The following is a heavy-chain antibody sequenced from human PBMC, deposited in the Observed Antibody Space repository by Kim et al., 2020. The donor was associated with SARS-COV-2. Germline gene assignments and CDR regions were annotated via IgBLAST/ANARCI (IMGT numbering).Heavy chain of an antibody. D-gene: IGHD3-9*01. J-gene: IGHJ6*02. V-gene: IGHV3-21*01. CDR2: ISSSSSYI. Sequence: GSLRLSCAASGFTFSSYSMNWVRQAPGKGLEWVSSISSSSSYIYYADSVKGRFTISRDNAKNSLYLQMNSLRAEDTAVYYCARDFGAYYDILTGYHLGGMDVWGQGTTVTVSS. CDR3: ARDFGAYYDILTGYHLGGMDV. CDR1: GFTFSSYS.